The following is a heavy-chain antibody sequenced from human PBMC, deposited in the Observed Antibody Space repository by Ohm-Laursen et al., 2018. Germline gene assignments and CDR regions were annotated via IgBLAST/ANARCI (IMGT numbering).Heavy chain of an antibody. J-gene: IGHJ6*02. D-gene: IGHD3-10*01. Sequence: SLRLSCAASGFTFSDYYMNWVRQAPGKGLEWVSSISSSSSYIYYADSVKGRFTISRDNAKNSLYLQMNSLRAEDTAVYYCATGPPLMVRGVSIRSYYYYGMDVWGQGTAVTVSS. CDR2: ISSSSSYI. V-gene: IGHV3-21*04. CDR1: GFTFSDYY. CDR3: ATGPPLMVRGVSIRSYYYYGMDV.